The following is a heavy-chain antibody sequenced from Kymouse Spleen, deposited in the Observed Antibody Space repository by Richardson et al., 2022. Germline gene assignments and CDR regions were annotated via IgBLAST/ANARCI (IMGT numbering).Heavy chain of an antibody. D-gene: IGHD1-7*01. V-gene: IGHV3-9*01. J-gene: IGHJ4*02. Sequence: EVQLVESGGGLVQPGRSLRLSCAASGFTFDDYAMHWVRQAPGKGLEWVSGISWNSGSIGYADSVKGRFTISRDNAKNSLYLQMNSLRAEDTALYYCAKDKELELSGLFDYWGQGTLVTVSS. CDR2: ISWNSGSI. CDR1: GFTFDDYA. CDR3: AKDKELELSGLFDY.